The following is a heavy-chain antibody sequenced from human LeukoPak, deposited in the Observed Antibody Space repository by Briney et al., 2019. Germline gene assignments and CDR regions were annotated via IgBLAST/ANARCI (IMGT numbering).Heavy chain of an antibody. CDR1: GGTFSSYA. CDR3: AREHCSSTSCYTTYFDY. CDR2: IIPIFGTA. V-gene: IGHV1-69*13. Sequence: SVNVSCTASGGTFSSYAISWVRQAPGQGLEWMGGIIPIFGTANYAQKFQGRVTITADESTSTAYIELSSLRSEDTAVYYCAREHCSSTSCYTTYFDYWGQGTLVTVSS. J-gene: IGHJ4*02. D-gene: IGHD2-2*02.